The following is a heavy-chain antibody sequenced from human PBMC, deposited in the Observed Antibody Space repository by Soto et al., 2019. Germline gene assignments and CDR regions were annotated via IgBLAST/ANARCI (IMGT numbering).Heavy chain of an antibody. J-gene: IGHJ4*02. Sequence: TLSLTCSVSGVAMTYGGYSWSWIRQPPGKALEWLALIDWADDKYYSTSLKTRLTISKDTSKNQVFLTMTNVEPVDTATYFCSRAVGGFTYGYPDYWGQGTLVTVSS. CDR2: IDWADDK. CDR1: GVAMTYGGYS. V-gene: IGHV2-70*01. CDR3: SRAVGGFTYGYPDY. D-gene: IGHD5-18*01.